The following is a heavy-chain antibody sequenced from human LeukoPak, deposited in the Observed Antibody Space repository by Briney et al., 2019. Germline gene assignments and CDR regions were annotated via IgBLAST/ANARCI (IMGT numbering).Heavy chain of an antibody. CDR3: AKSDYFDP. J-gene: IGHJ5*02. CDR1: GFTLSAYW. D-gene: IGHD4/OR15-4a*01. V-gene: IGHV3-74*03. CDR2: SKYDGTTT. Sequence: AGGSLRLSCTASGFTLSAYWMSWDRQAPGKGLVWVARSKYDGTTTTYADSVKGRFTISRDNPKNTLYLQMNSLRADDTAVYYRAKSDYFDPWGQGTVVTVSS.